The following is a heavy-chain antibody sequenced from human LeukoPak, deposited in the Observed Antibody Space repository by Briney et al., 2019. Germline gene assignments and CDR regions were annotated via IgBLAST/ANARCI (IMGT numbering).Heavy chain of an antibody. CDR3: ATTGTTFHDAFDI. V-gene: IGHV3-23*01. CDR1: GFTFSSYA. D-gene: IGHD1-1*01. J-gene: IGHJ3*02. CDR2: ISGSGGST. Sequence: GGSLRLSCAASGFTFSSYAMSWVRQAPGKGLEWVSAISGSGGSTYYADSVKGRFTISRDNAKNSLYLQMNSLRAEDTAVYYCATTGTTFHDAFDIWGQGTMVTVSS.